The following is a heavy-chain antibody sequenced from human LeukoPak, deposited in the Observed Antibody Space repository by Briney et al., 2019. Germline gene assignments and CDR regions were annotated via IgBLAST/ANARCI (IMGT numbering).Heavy chain of an antibody. CDR1: GFTFSSYN. CDR3: ARLSIASPSTFDY. CDR2: ISSTSGTI. J-gene: IGHJ4*02. Sequence: GGSLRLSCAASGFTFSSYNMNWVRQAPGKGLEWISYISSTSGTIYYADSVKGRFTISRDNAKNSLYLQMNSLRAEDTAVYYCARLSIASPSTFDYWDQGTLVTVSS. D-gene: IGHD6-6*01. V-gene: IGHV3-48*01.